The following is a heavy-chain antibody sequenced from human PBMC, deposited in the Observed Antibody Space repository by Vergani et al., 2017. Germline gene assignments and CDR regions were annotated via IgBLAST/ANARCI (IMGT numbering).Heavy chain of an antibody. CDR1: GFTFDDYA. Sequence: EVQLVESGGGLVQPGRSLRLSCAASGFTFDDYAMHWVRQAPGKGLEWVSVISRNSGTIAYADSVKGRFTISRDNAKNSLYLQMNSLRVEDMALYYCTKGAVSSTVEKGGFDYWGQGTLVTVSS. D-gene: IGHD4-23*01. V-gene: IGHV3-9*03. J-gene: IGHJ4*02. CDR2: ISRNSGTI. CDR3: TKGAVSSTVEKGGFDY.